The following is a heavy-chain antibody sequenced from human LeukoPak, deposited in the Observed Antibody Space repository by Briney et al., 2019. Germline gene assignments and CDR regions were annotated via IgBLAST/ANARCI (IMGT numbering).Heavy chain of an antibody. CDR2: MNPNSGNT. Sequence: ASVKVSCKASGYTFTSYDINWVRQATGQGLEWMGWMNPNSGNTGYAQKFQGRVTITRNTSISTAYMGLSSLRSEDTAVYYCAKDRIAARLNFDYWGQGTLVTVSS. CDR1: GYTFTSYD. V-gene: IGHV1-8*03. D-gene: IGHD6-6*01. J-gene: IGHJ4*02. CDR3: AKDRIAARLNFDY.